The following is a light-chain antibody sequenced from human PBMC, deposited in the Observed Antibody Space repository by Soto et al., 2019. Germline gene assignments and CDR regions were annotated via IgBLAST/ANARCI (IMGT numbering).Light chain of an antibody. CDR3: QQYNIWPQT. CDR1: QSISVTY. V-gene: IGKV3-15*01. CDR2: GAS. J-gene: IGKJ1*01. Sequence: EIVLTQSPGTLSLSPGERATLSCRASQSISVTYLAWYQQKPGQAPRLLIYGASTRATGIPARFSGSGSGTEFTLTISSLQSEDFAVYFCQQYNIWPQTFGQGTKVDIK.